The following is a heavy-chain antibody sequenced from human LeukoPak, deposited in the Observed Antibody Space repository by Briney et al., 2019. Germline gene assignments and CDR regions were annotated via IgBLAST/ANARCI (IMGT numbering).Heavy chain of an antibody. D-gene: IGHD3-10*01. V-gene: IGHV3-30*02. CDR1: GFTFSSYG. Sequence: GGSLRLSCAASGFTFSSYGMHWVRQAPGKGLEWVAFIRYDGSNKYYADSVKGRFTISRDNSKNTLYLQMNSLRAEDTAVYYCAQDVYGSGSYFDYWGQGTLVTVSS. J-gene: IGHJ4*02. CDR3: AQDVYGSGSYFDY. CDR2: IRYDGSNK.